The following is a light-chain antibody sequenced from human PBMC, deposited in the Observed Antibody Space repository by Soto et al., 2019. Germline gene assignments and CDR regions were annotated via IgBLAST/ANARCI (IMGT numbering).Light chain of an antibody. J-gene: IGKJ3*01. V-gene: IGKV1-12*01. CDR3: QQASSFPPT. Sequence: DIQMTQSPSSVSASVGDRVTITCRASQNINGWLAWYQQKPGKAPKLLIYATSTLQSGVPSRFICSSSGTDFTLTITSLQPEDFATYYCQQASSFPPTFGPGTKVHI. CDR1: QNINGW. CDR2: ATS.